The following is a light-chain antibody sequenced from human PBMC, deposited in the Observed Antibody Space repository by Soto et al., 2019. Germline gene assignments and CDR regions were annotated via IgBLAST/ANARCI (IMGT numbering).Light chain of an antibody. CDR1: QSVSSY. CDR3: QQRSNWPPAIT. Sequence: EIVLTQSPATLSLSPGERATLSCRASQSVSSYLAWYQQKPGQAPRLLIYDASNRATGIPARFSGSGSGTDFTLTISSLEPEDFAVYYCQQRSNWPPAITFGQETRLEIK. J-gene: IGKJ5*01. V-gene: IGKV3-11*01. CDR2: DAS.